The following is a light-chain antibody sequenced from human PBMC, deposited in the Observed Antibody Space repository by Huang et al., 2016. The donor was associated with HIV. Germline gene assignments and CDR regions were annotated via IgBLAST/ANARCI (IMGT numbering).Light chain of an antibody. CDR3: HQYYDTPGT. J-gene: IGKJ1*01. V-gene: IGKV4-1*01. CDR1: QSVLNYYNNNNH. CDR2: WAS. Sequence: DIVMTQSPDSLAVSLGERATINCKSSQSVLNYYNNNNHLALYQQKPGHPPKLLIYWASTRESGVPDRFSGSGSGTDFTLTISSLQAEDMAFYYCHQYYDTPGTFGQGTQVEIK.